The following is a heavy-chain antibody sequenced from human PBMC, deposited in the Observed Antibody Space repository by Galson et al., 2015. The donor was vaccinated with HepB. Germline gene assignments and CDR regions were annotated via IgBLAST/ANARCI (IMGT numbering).Heavy chain of an antibody. CDR2: ISGSGDAT. Sequence: SLRLSCAASGFTFSSFAMTWVRQAPGEGLEWLSSISGSGDATYCADSVKGRFTIPRDNSKNTLYLQMNTLRAEDTAVYYGAKDGGGGSPRDDGMDVWGQGTTVTVSS. CDR3: AKDGGGGSPRDDGMDV. CDR1: GFTFSSFA. D-gene: IGHD3-16*01. J-gene: IGHJ6*02. V-gene: IGHV3-23*01.